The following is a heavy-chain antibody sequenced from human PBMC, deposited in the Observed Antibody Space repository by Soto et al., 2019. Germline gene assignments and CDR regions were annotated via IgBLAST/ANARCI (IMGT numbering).Heavy chain of an antibody. CDR3: ARVKGVAAAGNWFDP. J-gene: IGHJ5*02. Sequence: LSLTCAVYGGSFSTYYWSWIRQPPGKGLEWIGEINHSGSTNYNPSLKSRVTISVDTSKNQFSLKLSSVTAADTAVYYCARVKGVAAAGNWFDPWGQGTLVTVSS. V-gene: IGHV4-34*01. D-gene: IGHD6-13*01. CDR1: GGSFSTYY. CDR2: INHSGST.